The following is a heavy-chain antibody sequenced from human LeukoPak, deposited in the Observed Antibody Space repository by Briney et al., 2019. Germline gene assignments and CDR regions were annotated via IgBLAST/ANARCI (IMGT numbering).Heavy chain of an antibody. CDR3: ARDLGYCSGGSCYSGYFQH. J-gene: IGHJ1*01. V-gene: IGHV4-59*01. D-gene: IGHD2-15*01. CDR2: IYYSGST. CDR1: GVSISSYY. Sequence: PSETLSLTCTASGVSISSYYWSWIRQPPGKGLELVGYIYYSGSTNYNPSLKSRVTISVDTSKNQFSLKLSSVTAADTAVYYCARDLGYCSGGSCYSGYFQHWGQGTLVTVSS.